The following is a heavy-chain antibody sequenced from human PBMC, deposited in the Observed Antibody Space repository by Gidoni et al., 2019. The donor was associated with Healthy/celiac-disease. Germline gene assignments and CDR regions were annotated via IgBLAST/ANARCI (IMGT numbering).Heavy chain of an antibody. J-gene: IGHJ1*01. V-gene: IGHV4-38-2*02. CDR3: ARDEHIVVVTAIRYFQH. Sequence: QVQLQESGPGLVKPSETLSLTCTVSGYSISSGYYWGWIQPPPGKGLEWIGSIYHSGSTYYNPSLKSRVTISVDTSKNQFSLKLSSVTAADTAVYYCARDEHIVVVTAIRYFQHWGQGTLVTVSS. D-gene: IGHD2-21*02. CDR2: IYHSGST. CDR1: GYSISSGYY.